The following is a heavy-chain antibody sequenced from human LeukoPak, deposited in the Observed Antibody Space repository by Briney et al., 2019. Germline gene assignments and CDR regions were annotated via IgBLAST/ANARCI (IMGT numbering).Heavy chain of an antibody. J-gene: IGHJ4*02. CDR1: GFIFSSHA. V-gene: IGHV3-23*01. CDR3: AKGHYPGAYCAGDCYYSY. D-gene: IGHD2-21*02. Sequence: GGSLRLSCAASGFIFSSHAMTWVRQAPGKGLEWVSGITADGGSTFYADSVKGRFTISRDNSKNTLYLQADSLRAEDTAVYYCAKGHYPGAYCAGDCYYSYWGQGTLVTVSS. CDR2: ITADGGST.